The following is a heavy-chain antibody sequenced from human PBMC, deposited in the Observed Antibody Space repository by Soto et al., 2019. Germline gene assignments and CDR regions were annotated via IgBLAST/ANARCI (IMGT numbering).Heavy chain of an antibody. CDR1: GGSISSYY. J-gene: IGHJ6*03. V-gene: IGHV4-59*01. Sequence: SETLSLTCTVSGGSISSYYWSWIRQPPGKGLEWIGYIYYSGSTNYNPSLKSRVTISVDTSKNQFSLKLSSVTAADTAVYYCARGGHSGYDYGDYYYYMAVWGKGTTVTVSS. CDR3: ARGGHSGYDYGDYYYYMAV. CDR2: IYYSGST. D-gene: IGHD5-12*01.